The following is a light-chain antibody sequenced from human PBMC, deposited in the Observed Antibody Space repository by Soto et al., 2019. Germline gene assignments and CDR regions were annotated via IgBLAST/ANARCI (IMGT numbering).Light chain of an antibody. J-gene: IGLJ3*02. Sequence: QSALTQPPSASGYPGQSVTISCTGTSGDVGGYNYVSWYQQHPGKAPKLMISEVSERPSGVPDRFSGSKSGNTASLTVSGLQAEDEADYYCSSYAGSNNLVFGGGTKLTVL. CDR2: EVS. V-gene: IGLV2-8*01. CDR3: SSYAGSNNLV. CDR1: SGDVGGYNY.